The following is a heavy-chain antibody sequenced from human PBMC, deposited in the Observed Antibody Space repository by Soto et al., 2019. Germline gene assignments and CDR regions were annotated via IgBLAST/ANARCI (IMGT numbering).Heavy chain of an antibody. CDR1: GFTVSSNY. CDR2: IYSGGST. CDR3: ARDRVESGYPEYFQH. V-gene: IGHV3-53*01. D-gene: IGHD3-22*01. J-gene: IGHJ1*01. Sequence: PGGSLRLSCAASGFTVSSNYMSWVRQAPGKGLEWVSVIYSGGSTYYADSVKGRFNISRDNSKNTLYLKMNSMRAEDTAVYYCARDRVESGYPEYFQHWGQGT.